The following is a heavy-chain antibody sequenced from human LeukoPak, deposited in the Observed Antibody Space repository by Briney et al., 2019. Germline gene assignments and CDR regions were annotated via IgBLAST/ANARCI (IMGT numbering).Heavy chain of an antibody. CDR1: GGSISSYY. V-gene: IGHV4-59*01. CDR2: IYYSGST. CDR3: ARGITMVRGVTTLAFDI. Sequence: PSETLSLTCTVSGGSISSYYWSWIRQPPGKGLEWIGYIYYSGSTNYNPSLKSRVTISVDTSKNQFSLKLSSVTAADMAVYYCARGITMVRGVTTLAFDIWGLGTMVTVSS. D-gene: IGHD3-10*01. J-gene: IGHJ3*02.